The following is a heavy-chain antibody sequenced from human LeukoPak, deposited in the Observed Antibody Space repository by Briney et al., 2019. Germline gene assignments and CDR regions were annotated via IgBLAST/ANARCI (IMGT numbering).Heavy chain of an antibody. J-gene: IGHJ6*02. V-gene: IGHV3-7*05. CDR2: IKQDGSEK. Sequence: GGSLRLSCAASGFTFSSYWMSWDRQAPGKGLEWVANIKQDGSEKYYVDSVKGRFTISRDNAKNSLYLQMNSLRAEDTAVYYCARMTVASSWYYYYGMDVWGQGTTVPVSS. CDR3: ARMTVASSWYYYYGMDV. D-gene: IGHD6-13*01. CDR1: GFTFSSYW.